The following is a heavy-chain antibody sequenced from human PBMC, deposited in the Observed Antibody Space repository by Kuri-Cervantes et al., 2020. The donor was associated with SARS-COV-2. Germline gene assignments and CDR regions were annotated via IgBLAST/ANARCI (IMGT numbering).Heavy chain of an antibody. J-gene: IGHJ5*02. CDR3: ARGGYGDYLS. CDR2: NYYSGST. V-gene: IGHV4-59*01. CDR1: GGSISSYY. D-gene: IGHD4-17*01. Sequence: SETLSLTCTVAGGSISSYYGSWIRQPPGKGLEWIGYNYYSGSTNYNPSPTSRVNISVDTSKNQFSLKLSSVTAADTAEYYCARGGYGDYLSWGQGTLVTVSS.